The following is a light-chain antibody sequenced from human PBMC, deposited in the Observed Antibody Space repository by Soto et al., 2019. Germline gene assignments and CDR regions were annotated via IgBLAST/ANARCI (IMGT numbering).Light chain of an antibody. V-gene: IGLV2-14*03. J-gene: IGLJ2*01. CDR3: SSFTTSSTL. CDR1: SSDVGGYSY. CDR2: DVS. Sequence: QSALTQPASVSGSPGQSITISCTGTSSDVGGYSYVSWYQHHPGKAPKLMIYDVSHRPSGVSNRFSGSKSGNTASLTISGLQAEDEADYFCSSFTTSSTLFGGGTKLTVL.